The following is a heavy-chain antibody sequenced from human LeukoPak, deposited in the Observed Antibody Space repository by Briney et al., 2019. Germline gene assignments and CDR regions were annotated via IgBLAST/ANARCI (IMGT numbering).Heavy chain of an antibody. J-gene: IGHJ6*03. D-gene: IGHD3-9*01. CDR2: INPSGGST. CDR1: GYTFTSYY. Sequence: ASVKVSCKASGYTFTSYYMHWVRQAPGQGLEWMGIINPSGGSTSYAQKFQGRVTMTRDTSTSTVYMELSSLRSEDTALYYCARDGQGILTGLYYYYYYMDVWGKGTTVTVSS. V-gene: IGHV1-46*01. CDR3: ARDGQGILTGLYYYYYYMDV.